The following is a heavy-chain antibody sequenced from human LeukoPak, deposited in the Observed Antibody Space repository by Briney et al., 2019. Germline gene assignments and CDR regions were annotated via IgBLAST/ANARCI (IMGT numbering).Heavy chain of an antibody. CDR1: GFTFSSYA. CDR3: AKAEAIAVVVVAATLYDY. CDR2: ISGSGGST. Sequence: QPGGSLRLSCAASGFTFSSYAMSWVRQAPGKGLEWVSAISGSGGSTYYADSVKGRFTISRDNSKNTLYLQMNSLRAEDTAVYYCAKAEAIAVVVVAATLYDYWGQGTLVTVSS. J-gene: IGHJ4*02. V-gene: IGHV3-23*01. D-gene: IGHD2-15*01.